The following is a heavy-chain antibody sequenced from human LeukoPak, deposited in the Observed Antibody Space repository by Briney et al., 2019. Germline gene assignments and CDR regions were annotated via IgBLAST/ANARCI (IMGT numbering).Heavy chain of an antibody. CDR2: ISGSGGST. Sequence: GGSLRLSCAASGFTFSSYAMSWVRQPLGKGLEWVSAISGSGGSTYYADSVKGRFTISRDNSKNTLYLQMNSLRAEDTAVYYCAKAQGVATFEHFDYWGQGTLVTVSS. J-gene: IGHJ4*02. CDR1: GFTFSSYA. V-gene: IGHV3-23*01. D-gene: IGHD2-15*01. CDR3: AKAQGVATFEHFDY.